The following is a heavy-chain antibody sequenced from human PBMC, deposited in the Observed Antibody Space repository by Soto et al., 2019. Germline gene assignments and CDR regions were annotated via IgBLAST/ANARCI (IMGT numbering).Heavy chain of an antibody. CDR3: APLSVSLSGPYGIHV. CDR2: MLYSGLT. D-gene: IGHD2-15*01. Sequence: TLSLTCSVSGYSVSSSDYYWAWIRQPPGKGLEWIGSMLYSGLTYYNPSLKSRVTLSVDTSKNQFSVRLNSVTASDTAVYYCAPLSVSLSGPYGIHVWGQGTTVTVSS. V-gene: IGHV4-39*01. J-gene: IGHJ6*02. CDR1: GYSVSSSDYY.